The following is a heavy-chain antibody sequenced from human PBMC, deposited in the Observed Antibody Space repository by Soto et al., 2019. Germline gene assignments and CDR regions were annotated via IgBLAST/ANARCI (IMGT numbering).Heavy chain of an antibody. D-gene: IGHD2-21*02. CDR2: SSSGGGSK. CDR3: VRLRLGDPTGWEFDI. V-gene: IGHV3-48*03. Sequence: GGSLRLSCVGSGFTFSNYEMTWVRLPPKKGPRWDSSSSSGGGSKYFATPVMGRVSISRDNAKNSLFLDMNNLRGADTALYYFVRLRLGDPTGWEFDIGGRGTVVTGSS. CDR1: GFTFSNYE. J-gene: IGHJ2*01.